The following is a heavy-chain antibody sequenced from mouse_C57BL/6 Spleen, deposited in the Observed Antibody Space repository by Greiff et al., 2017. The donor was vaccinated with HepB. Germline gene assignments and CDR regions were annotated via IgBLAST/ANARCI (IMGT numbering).Heavy chain of an antibody. J-gene: IGHJ2*01. CDR3: ARNWYGFDY. D-gene: IGHD2-14*01. CDR1: GYNFTSYW. CDR2: IYPSDSET. V-gene: IGHV1-61*01. Sequence: QVQLQQPGAELVRPGSSVKLSCKASGYNFTSYWMDWVKQRPGQGLEWIGNIYPSDSETHYNQKFKDKATLTVDKSSSTAYMQLSSLTSEDSAVYYCARNWYGFDYWGQGTTLTVSS.